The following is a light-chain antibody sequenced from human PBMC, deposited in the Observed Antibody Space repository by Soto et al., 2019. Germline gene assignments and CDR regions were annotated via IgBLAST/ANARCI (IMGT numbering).Light chain of an antibody. CDR3: QVWDSSVDHAV. Sequence: SYELTQPPSVSVAPGQTARITCGGDDIGSKSVHWYQQKPGQVPVLLIYDDNGRPSGIPERLSGSNSGNTATLTISRVEAGDEADFYCQVWDSSVDHAVFGGGTKVTVL. J-gene: IGLJ2*01. V-gene: IGLV3-21*02. CDR1: DIGSKS. CDR2: DDN.